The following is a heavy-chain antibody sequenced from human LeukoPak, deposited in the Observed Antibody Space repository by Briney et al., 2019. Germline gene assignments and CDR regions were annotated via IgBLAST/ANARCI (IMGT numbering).Heavy chain of an antibody. CDR3: ASNPDYDSSGSPVDY. D-gene: IGHD3-22*01. CDR1: GGTFSSYA. CDR2: IIPTFGTA. V-gene: IGHV1-69*05. Sequence: SVKVSCKASGGTFSSYAISWVRQAPGQGLEWMGGIIPTFGTANYAQKFQGRVTITTDESTSTAYVELSSLRSEDTAVYYCASNPDYDSSGSPVDYWGQGTLVTVSS. J-gene: IGHJ4*02.